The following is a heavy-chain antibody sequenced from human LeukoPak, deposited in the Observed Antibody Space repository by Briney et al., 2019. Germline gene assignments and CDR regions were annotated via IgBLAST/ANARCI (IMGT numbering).Heavy chain of an antibody. CDR3: AKDQGTMAGTIVY. Sequence: PGRSLRLSCAASGITLSSYGMRWVRQAPGTGLEWVAFISYHGSSTYYADSVKGRFTISRDNSRNTLYLQINSLRGEDTAIYYCAKDQGTMAGTIVYWGQGTLVTVSS. V-gene: IGHV3-30*18. CDR2: ISYHGSST. D-gene: IGHD6-19*01. J-gene: IGHJ4*02. CDR1: GITLSSYG.